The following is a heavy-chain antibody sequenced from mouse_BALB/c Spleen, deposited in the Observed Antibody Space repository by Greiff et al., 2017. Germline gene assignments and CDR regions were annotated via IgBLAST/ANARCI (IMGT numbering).Heavy chain of an antibody. CDR3: ARRVGPYFDY. J-gene: IGHJ2*01. D-gene: IGHD3-1*01. CDR1: GFNIKDTY. CDR2: IDPANGNT. Sequence: VHVKQSGAELVKPGASVKLSCTASGFNIKDTYMHWVKQRPEQGLEWIGRIDPANGNTKYDPKFQGKATITADTSSNTAYLQLSSLTSEDIAVYYCARRVGPYFDYWGQGTTLTVSS. V-gene: IGHV14-3*02.